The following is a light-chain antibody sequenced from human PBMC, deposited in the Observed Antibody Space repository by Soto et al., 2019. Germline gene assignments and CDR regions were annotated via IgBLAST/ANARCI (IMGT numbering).Light chain of an antibody. V-gene: IGKV3-20*01. CDR3: QQYASSPLT. CDR1: QSVRSNY. J-gene: IGKJ4*01. Sequence: EIVLTQSPGTLSLSSGERATLSCRASQSVRSNYLAWYQQKPGQAPRLLIYGASSRATGIPDRLVGSGSGTDFTLTISRLEPEDFAVYYCQQYASSPLTFGGGTKVEIK. CDR2: GAS.